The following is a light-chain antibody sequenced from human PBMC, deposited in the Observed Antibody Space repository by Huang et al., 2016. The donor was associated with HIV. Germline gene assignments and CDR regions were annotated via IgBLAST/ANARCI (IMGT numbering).Light chain of an antibody. CDR2: AAS. CDR1: QGIGND. V-gene: IGKV1-6*01. CDR3: LQDYNYPRT. Sequence: AIQMTQSPSSLSASVGDRVTVTCRASQGIGNDLGWYQQKPGKAPKLLIYAASRLQSGVPARFSGSGSGTEFTLTIASLQPEDFATYYCLQDYNYPRTFGQGTKVEIK. J-gene: IGKJ1*01.